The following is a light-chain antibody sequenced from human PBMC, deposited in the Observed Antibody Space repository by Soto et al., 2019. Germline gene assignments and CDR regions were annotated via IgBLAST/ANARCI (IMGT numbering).Light chain of an antibody. J-gene: IGKJ1*01. CDR2: GAS. CDR1: QSVSSSY. V-gene: IGKV3-20*01. CDR3: QQYGSSPRT. Sequence: ENVLTQSPGTLSLSPGERAILSCRASQSVSSSYLAWYQQKPGQAPRLLIYGASSRATGIPDRFSGSGSGTDFTLTISRLEPEDFAVYYCQQYGSSPRTFGQGTNVEIK.